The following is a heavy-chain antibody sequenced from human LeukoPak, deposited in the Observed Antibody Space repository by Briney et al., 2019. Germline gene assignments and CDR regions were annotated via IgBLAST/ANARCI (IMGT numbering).Heavy chain of an antibody. Sequence: EASVNVSCKASGFTFTSSAMQWVRQARGQRLEWIGWIVVGSGNTNYAQKFQERVTITRDMSTSTAYMELSSLRSEDTAVYYCAASCRGYYDSSGHYYYYMDVWGKGTTVTISS. D-gene: IGHD3-22*01. V-gene: IGHV1-58*02. CDR3: AASCRGYYDSSGHYYYYMDV. CDR1: GFTFTSSA. J-gene: IGHJ6*03. CDR2: IVVGSGNT.